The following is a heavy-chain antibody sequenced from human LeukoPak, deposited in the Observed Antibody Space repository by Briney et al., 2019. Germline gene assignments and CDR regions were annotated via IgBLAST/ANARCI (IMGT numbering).Heavy chain of an antibody. V-gene: IGHV3-30*03. CDR2: ISYDGSNK. D-gene: IGHD3-10*01. CDR1: GFTFSSYG. Sequence: GRSLRLSCAASGFTFSSYGMHWVRQAPGKGLEWVAVISYDGSNKYYADSVNGRFTISRDNSKNTLYLQMNSLRAKDTAVYYCVRESYYGSGSPPHLDYWGQGTLVTVSS. CDR3: VRESYYGSGSPPHLDY. J-gene: IGHJ4*02.